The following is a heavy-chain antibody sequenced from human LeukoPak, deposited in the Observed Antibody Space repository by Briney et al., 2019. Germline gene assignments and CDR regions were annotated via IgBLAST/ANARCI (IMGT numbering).Heavy chain of an antibody. J-gene: IGHJ4*02. Sequence: HPGGSLRLSCAASGFTFSSYAMHWVRQAPGKGLEYVSAISSNGGSTYYANSVKGRFTISRDNSKNTLYPQMGSLRAEDMAVYYCARGPYCSSTSCYSYYFDYWGQGTLVTVSS. CDR2: ISSNGGST. CDR1: GFTFSSYA. V-gene: IGHV3-64*01. D-gene: IGHD2-2*01. CDR3: ARGPYCSSTSCYSYYFDY.